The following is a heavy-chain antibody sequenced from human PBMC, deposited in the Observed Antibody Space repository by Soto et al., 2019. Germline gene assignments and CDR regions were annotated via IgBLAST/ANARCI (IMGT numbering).Heavy chain of an antibody. J-gene: IGHJ4*02. Sequence: QITLKESGPTLVKPTQTLTLTCTFSGYSLSTSGVGVGWIRQPPGRALEGLALIYWDDDKRYSASLKSRLTITQDTSKNQVVLTMTNMDPLDTATYYCAHRAIVGTQYVFDYWGQGTVVTVSS. D-gene: IGHD1-26*01. CDR3: AHRAIVGTQYVFDY. CDR1: GYSLSTSGVG. V-gene: IGHV2-5*02. CDR2: IYWDDDK.